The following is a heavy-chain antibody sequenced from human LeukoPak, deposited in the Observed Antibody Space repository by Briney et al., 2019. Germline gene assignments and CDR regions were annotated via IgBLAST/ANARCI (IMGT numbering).Heavy chain of an antibody. J-gene: IGHJ5*02. CDR2: IIPIFGTA. CDR1: GYTFTSYG. CDR3: ARTTYLAPSFDP. Sequence: SVKVSCKASGYTFTSYGISWVRQAPGQGLEWMGGIIPIFGTANYAQKFQGRVTITADESTSTAYMELSSLRSEDTAVYYCARTTYLAPSFDPWGQGTLVTVSS. D-gene: IGHD1-14*01. V-gene: IGHV1-69*13.